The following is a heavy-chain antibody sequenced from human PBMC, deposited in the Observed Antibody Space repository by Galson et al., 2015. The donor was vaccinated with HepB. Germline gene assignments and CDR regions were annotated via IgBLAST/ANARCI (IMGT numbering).Heavy chain of an antibody. D-gene: IGHD2-2*01. V-gene: IGHV3-30*02. CDR1: GFTFSSYG. CDR3: AKGRPGGHVVVPTARKSGYYGMDV. Sequence: SLRLSCAASGFTFSSYGMHWVRQAPGKGLEWVAFIRYDGSNKYYADSVKGRFTISRDNSKNTLYLQMNSLRTEDTAVYYCAKGRPGGHVVVPTARKSGYYGMDVWGQGTTVTVSS. CDR2: IRYDGSNK. J-gene: IGHJ6*02.